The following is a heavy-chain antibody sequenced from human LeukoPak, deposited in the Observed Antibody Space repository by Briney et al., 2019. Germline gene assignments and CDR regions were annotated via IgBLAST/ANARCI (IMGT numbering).Heavy chain of an antibody. Sequence: GGSLRLSCAASGFTVSGNYLSWVRQAPGKGLEWVSVIYSGGSTYYADSVKGRFTISRDNAKNSLYLQMNSLRAEDTALYYCAKDIEEYSSSSGAFDYWGQGTLVTVSS. V-gene: IGHV3-53*05. CDR3: AKDIEEYSSSSGAFDY. CDR1: GFTVSGNY. D-gene: IGHD6-6*01. J-gene: IGHJ4*02. CDR2: IYSGGST.